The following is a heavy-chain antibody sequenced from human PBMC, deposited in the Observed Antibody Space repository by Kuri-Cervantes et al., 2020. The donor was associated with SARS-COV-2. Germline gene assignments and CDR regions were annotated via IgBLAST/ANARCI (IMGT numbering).Heavy chain of an antibody. J-gene: IGHJ4*02. CDR2: IHHSGST. V-gene: IGHV4-59*08. Sequence: SETLSLTCTVSGASISSYYWSWLRQPPGKGLEWIGYIHHSGSTDYNPSLKSRVTISVDTSKSQFSLKLSSVTAADTAVYYCARGSYYDSSGYSDYWGQGTLVTVSS. CDR3: ARGSYYDSSGYSDY. D-gene: IGHD3-22*01. CDR1: GASISSYY.